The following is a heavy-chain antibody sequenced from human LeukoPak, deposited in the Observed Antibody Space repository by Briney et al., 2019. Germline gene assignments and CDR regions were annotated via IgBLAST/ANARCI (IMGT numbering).Heavy chain of an antibody. CDR3: ARDRVYYYDSSGIEYFQH. Sequence: PSETLSLTCTVSGGSISGYYWSWIRQPPGKGLEWITYIFYSGSTNYNPSLKSRVTISVDTSKNQFSLKLSSVTAADTAVYYCARDRVYYYDSSGIEYFQHWGQGTLVTVSS. CDR2: IFYSGST. J-gene: IGHJ1*01. D-gene: IGHD3-22*01. CDR1: GGSISGYY. V-gene: IGHV4-59*12.